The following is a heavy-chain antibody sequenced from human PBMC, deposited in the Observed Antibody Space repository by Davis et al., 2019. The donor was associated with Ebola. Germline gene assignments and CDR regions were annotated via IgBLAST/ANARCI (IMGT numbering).Heavy chain of an antibody. D-gene: IGHD3-16*02. J-gene: IGHJ4*02. V-gene: IGHV4-34*01. CDR1: GGSFSGYY. CDR3: ARGVDYDYVWGSYRFYYYFDY. CDR2: INHSGST. Sequence: PSETLSLTCAVYGGSFSGYYWSWIRQPPGKGLEWIGEINHSGSTNYNPSLKSRVTISVDTSKNQFSLKLSSVTAADTAVYYCARGVDYDYVWGSYRFYYYFDYWGQGTLVTVSS.